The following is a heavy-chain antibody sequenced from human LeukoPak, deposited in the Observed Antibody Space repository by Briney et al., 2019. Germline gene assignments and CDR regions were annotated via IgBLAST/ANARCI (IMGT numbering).Heavy chain of an antibody. CDR2: ISYDGSNK. J-gene: IGHJ2*01. CDR1: GFTFSSYA. CDR3: ARDLKWDGWYFDL. D-gene: IGHD1-26*01. Sequence: GGSLRLSCAASGFTFSSYAMHWVRQAPGKGLEWVAVISYDGSNKYYADSVKGRFTISRDNSKNTLYLQMNSLRAEDTAVYYCARDLKWDGWYFDLWGRGTLVTVSS. V-gene: IGHV3-30-3*01.